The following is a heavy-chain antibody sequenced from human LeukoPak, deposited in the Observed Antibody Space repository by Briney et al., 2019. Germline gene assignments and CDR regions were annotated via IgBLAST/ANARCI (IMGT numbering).Heavy chain of an antibody. V-gene: IGHV3-23*01. Sequence: GGSLRLSCAASGFTFSTNHMSWVRQAPGQGLEWVSAVDSGDATYYADSVKGRFTISRDNSKNTLYLQMNSLRAEDTAVYYCAKSGSYDWGQGTLVTVSS. CDR1: GFTFSTNH. CDR2: VDSGDAT. D-gene: IGHD2-15*01. CDR3: AKSGSYD. J-gene: IGHJ4*02.